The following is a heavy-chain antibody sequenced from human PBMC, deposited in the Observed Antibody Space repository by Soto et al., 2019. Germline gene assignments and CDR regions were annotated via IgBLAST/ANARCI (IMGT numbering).Heavy chain of an antibody. D-gene: IGHD3-10*01. CDR3: ARVGVYYYGSGSYYDYYGMDV. Sequence: ASVKVSCKASGYTFTSYGIGWVRQAPGQGLEWMGWISAYNGNTNYAQKLQGRVTMTTDTSTSTAYMELRSLRSDDTAVYYCARVGVYYYGSGSYYDYYGMDVWGQGTTVTVSS. CDR2: ISAYNGNT. CDR1: GYTFTSYG. J-gene: IGHJ6*02. V-gene: IGHV1-18*04.